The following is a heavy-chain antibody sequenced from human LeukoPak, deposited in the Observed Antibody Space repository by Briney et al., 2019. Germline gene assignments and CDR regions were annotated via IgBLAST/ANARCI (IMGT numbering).Heavy chain of an antibody. J-gene: IGHJ6*02. CDR1: GCTFTSYY. Sequence: ASVKVSCKASGCTFTSYYMHWVRQAPGQGLEWMGIINPSGGSTSYAQKFQGRVTITADKSTSTAYMELSSLRSEDTAVYYCARERLELRGDYYYYYGMDVWGQGTTVTVSS. D-gene: IGHD1-7*01. CDR3: ARERLELRGDYYYYYGMDV. V-gene: IGHV1-46*01. CDR2: INPSGGST.